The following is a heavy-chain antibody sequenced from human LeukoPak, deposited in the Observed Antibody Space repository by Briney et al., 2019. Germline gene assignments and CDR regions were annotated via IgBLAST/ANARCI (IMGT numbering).Heavy chain of an antibody. CDR3: ASPRGYSYGYNGPLHAFDI. D-gene: IGHD5-18*01. CDR2: IYYSGST. Sequence: SETLSLTCTVSGGSISSGGYYWSWIRQHPGKGLEWIGYIYYSGSTYYNPSLKSRVTISVDTSKNQFSLKLSSVTAADTAVYYCASPRGYSYGYNGPLHAFDIWGQGTMVTVSS. CDR1: GGSISSGGYY. J-gene: IGHJ3*02. V-gene: IGHV4-31*03.